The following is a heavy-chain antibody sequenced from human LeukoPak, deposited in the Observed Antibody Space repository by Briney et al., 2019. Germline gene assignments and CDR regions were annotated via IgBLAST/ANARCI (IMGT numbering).Heavy chain of an antibody. CDR1: GGSISGSSYY. Sequence: KPSETLSLTCTISGGSISGSSYYWGWIRQPPGKGLEWIGSIYYSGNTYYNPSLKSRVTISVDTSKNQFSLKLSSVTAADTTVYYCAREVGFGSSWDYYYYGMDVWGQGTTVTVSS. CDR2: IYYSGNT. D-gene: IGHD6-13*01. J-gene: IGHJ6*02. V-gene: IGHV4-39*07. CDR3: AREVGFGSSWDYYYYGMDV.